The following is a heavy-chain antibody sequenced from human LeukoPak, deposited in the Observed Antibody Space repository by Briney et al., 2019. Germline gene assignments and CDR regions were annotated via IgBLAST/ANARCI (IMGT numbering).Heavy chain of an antibody. CDR1: GFTFSSSA. CDR2: ISGSGSGGST. CDR3: AKGMSYYYYMDV. Sequence: GGSLRLSCAASGFTFSSSAMSWVRQAPGKGLEWVSNISGSGSGGSTYYADSAKGRFTISRDNSKNTLYLQMNSLRAEDTAVYYCAKGMSYYYYMDVWGKGTTVTVSS. V-gene: IGHV3-23*01. J-gene: IGHJ6*03.